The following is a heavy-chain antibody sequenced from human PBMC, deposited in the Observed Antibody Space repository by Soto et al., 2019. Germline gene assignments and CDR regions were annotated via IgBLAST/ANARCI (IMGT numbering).Heavy chain of an antibody. CDR2: ISGSGGSP. CDR1: GFTFSSSA. J-gene: IGHJ3*02. D-gene: IGHD3-10*01. V-gene: IGHV3-23*01. CDR3: ALDYYGSGSYPNDAFDI. Sequence: EVQLLESGGGLVQPGGSLRLSCAASGFTFSSSAMSWVRQAPGKRLEWVSAISGSGGSPYYADSVKGRFTISRDNSQKTLYLQMNSLRAEDTAVDYCALDYYGSGSYPNDAFDIWGQGTMVTVSS.